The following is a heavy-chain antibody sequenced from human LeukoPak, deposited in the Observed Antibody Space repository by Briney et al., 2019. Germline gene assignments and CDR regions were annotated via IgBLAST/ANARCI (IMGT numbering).Heavy chain of an antibody. CDR1: GYTFTSYA. CDR2: ISAGNGNT. J-gene: IGHJ4*02. D-gene: IGHD5-18*01. CDR3: ARVVRGYSYGTFDY. V-gene: IGHV1-3*01. Sequence: ASVKVSCKASGYTFTSYAMHWVRQAPGQRLEWMGWISAGNGNTKSSQRFQGRVTITRDTSASTAYMELSSLRSEDTAVYYCARVVRGYSYGTFDYWGQGTLVTVSS.